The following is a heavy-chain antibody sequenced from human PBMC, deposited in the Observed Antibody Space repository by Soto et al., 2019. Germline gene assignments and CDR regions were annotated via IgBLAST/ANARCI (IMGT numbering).Heavy chain of an antibody. Sequence: GGSLRLSCAASGFTFSSYSMNWVRQAPGKGLEWVSSISSSSSYIYYADSVKGRFTISRDNAKNSLYLQMNSLRAEDTAVYYCARGPTYSSGWRGAHDAFDIWGLGTMVTVSS. D-gene: IGHD6-25*01. J-gene: IGHJ3*02. V-gene: IGHV3-21*01. CDR2: ISSSSSYI. CDR1: GFTFSSYS. CDR3: ARGPTYSSGWRGAHDAFDI.